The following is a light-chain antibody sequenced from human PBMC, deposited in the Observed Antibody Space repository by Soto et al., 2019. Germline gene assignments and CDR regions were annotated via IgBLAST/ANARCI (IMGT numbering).Light chain of an antibody. Sequence: MYQSPSSRSATKGDRVTITCRASQSISSYLNWYQQKPGKAPKLLISAASSLQSGVPSRFSGSGSGTDFTLTISSLEPEDFAVYYCQQRSNWPITFGQGRLLEV. V-gene: IGKV1-39*01. CDR3: QQRSNWPIT. CDR2: AAS. J-gene: IGKJ5*01. CDR1: QSISSY.